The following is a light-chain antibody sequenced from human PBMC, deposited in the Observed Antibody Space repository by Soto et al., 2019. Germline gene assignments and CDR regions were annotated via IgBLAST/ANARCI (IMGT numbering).Light chain of an antibody. CDR3: QQYGSSWT. CDR1: QSGSTNY. J-gene: IGKJ1*01. V-gene: IGKV3-20*01. Sequence: EIVLTQSPGTLSLSPGERATLSCRASQSGSTNYIAWYQQKPGQAPRRLIYTTSNRATGIPDRFSGSGSGTDFTLTISRLEPEDFAVYYCQQYGSSWTFGQGTKVEIK. CDR2: TTS.